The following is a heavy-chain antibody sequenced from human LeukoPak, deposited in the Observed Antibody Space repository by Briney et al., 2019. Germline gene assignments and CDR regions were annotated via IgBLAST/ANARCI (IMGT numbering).Heavy chain of an antibody. CDR1: GASISSGSCY. Sequence: SQTLSLTCTVSGASISSGSCYWGWIRQPPGKGLEWIGSIYSSGSTYYNASLQSRVTISIETSKNQISLRLNSVTAADTAIYYCAKSGGYGLTDYWGQGTLVTVSS. CDR2: IYSSGST. CDR3: AKSGGYGLTDY. V-gene: IGHV4-39*01. D-gene: IGHD1-26*01. J-gene: IGHJ4*02.